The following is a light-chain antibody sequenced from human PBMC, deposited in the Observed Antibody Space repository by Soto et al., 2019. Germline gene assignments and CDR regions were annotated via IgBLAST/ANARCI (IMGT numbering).Light chain of an antibody. Sequence: ETVMPQSPATLSVSPGERATLSCRASHSVFSSLAWYQHKPGQAPRLLLYGAATRATGIPARFSGSGSGTEFTLTISSLQSDDIAVYYCQQYHNWPAFGQGTKVEIK. CDR2: GAA. V-gene: IGKV3-15*01. CDR3: QQYHNWPA. J-gene: IGKJ1*01. CDR1: HSVFSS.